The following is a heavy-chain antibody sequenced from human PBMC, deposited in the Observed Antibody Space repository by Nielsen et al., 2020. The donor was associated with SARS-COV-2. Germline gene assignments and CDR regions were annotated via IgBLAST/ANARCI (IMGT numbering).Heavy chain of an antibody. Sequence: SETLSLTCAVYGGSFSGYYWSWIRQPPGKGLEWIGEINHSGSTNYNPSLKSRVTISVDKSKNQFSLKLSSVTAADTAVYYCARAGDSSGYGDYWGQGTLVTVSS. V-gene: IGHV4-34*01. J-gene: IGHJ4*02. D-gene: IGHD3-22*01. CDR1: GGSFSGYY. CDR3: ARAGDSSGYGDY. CDR2: INHSGST.